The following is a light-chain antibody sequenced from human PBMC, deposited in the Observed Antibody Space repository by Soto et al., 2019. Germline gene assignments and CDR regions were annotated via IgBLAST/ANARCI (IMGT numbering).Light chain of an antibody. CDR1: QSLNGR. J-gene: IGKJ2*01. Sequence: DIQMTQSPSTLSASIGDRVTITCRASQSLNGRLAWFQQKPGRPPKLLIYAVSFLEIGVPSRFSGSGSGTDFNLTISSLRPDDFATFYCQQYKVYPYTFGQGARLDIQ. CDR3: QQYKVYPYT. V-gene: IGKV1-5*01. CDR2: AVS.